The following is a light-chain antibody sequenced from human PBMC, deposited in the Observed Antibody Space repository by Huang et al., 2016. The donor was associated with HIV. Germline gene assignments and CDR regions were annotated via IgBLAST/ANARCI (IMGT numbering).Light chain of an antibody. CDR1: QDIGTS. J-gene: IGKJ5*01. CDR3: QQLHTYPIT. Sequence: AVQLTQSPSSLSASVGDTVIISCRASQDIGTSLAWYQQRTGRAPKLLISAASTLHTGIPSRFICDSAGTYFTLFITNLQPEDFATYYCQQLHTYPITFGQGTRLDMK. CDR2: AAS. V-gene: IGKV1-13*02.